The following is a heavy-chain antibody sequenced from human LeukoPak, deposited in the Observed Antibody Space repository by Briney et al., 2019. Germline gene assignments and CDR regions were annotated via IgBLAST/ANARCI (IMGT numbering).Heavy chain of an antibody. Sequence: ASVKVSCKASGYTFTSYDINWVRQATGQGLEWMGWMNPNSGNTGYAQKFQGRVTITRNTSISTAYMELRSLRSDDTAVYYCAREHYDSSGYSSWGTDYWGQGTLVTVSS. D-gene: IGHD3-22*01. CDR3: AREHYDSSGYSSWGTDY. CDR2: MNPNSGNT. CDR1: GYTFTSYD. V-gene: IGHV1-8*03. J-gene: IGHJ4*02.